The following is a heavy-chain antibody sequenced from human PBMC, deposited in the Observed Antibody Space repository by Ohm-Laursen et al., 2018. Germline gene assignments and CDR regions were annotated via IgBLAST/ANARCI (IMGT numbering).Heavy chain of an antibody. CDR3: ARDDTAKLIDY. V-gene: IGHV3-11*04. CDR1: GFTFSDYY. J-gene: IGHJ4*02. Sequence: GSLRLSCAASGFTFSDYYMSWIRQAPGKGLERVSYISSSGSTIYYADSVKGRFTISRDNPRNTLFLQMNSLRAEDTAVYYCARDDTAKLIDYWGQGTLVTVSS. CDR2: ISSSGSTI. D-gene: IGHD5-18*01.